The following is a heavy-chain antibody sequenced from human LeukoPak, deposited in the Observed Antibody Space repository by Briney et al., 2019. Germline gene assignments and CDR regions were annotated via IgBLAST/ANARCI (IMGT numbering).Heavy chain of an antibody. CDR1: GGSISSYY. D-gene: IGHD2-15*01. J-gene: IGHJ6*02. V-gene: IGHV4-59*01. CDR2: IYYSGST. Sequence: SETLSLTCTVSGGSISSYYWSWIRQPPGKGLEWIGYIYYSGSTNYNPSLKSRVAISVDTSKNQFSLKLSSVTAADTAVYYCARDGCSGGSCYRDYYGMDVWGQGTTVTVSS. CDR3: ARDGCSGGSCYRDYYGMDV.